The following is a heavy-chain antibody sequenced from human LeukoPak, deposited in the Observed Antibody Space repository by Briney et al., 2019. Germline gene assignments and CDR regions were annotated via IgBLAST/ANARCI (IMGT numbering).Heavy chain of an antibody. CDR3: TTDRDIGLWFGEYLFDY. CDR1: GFTFSDYY. J-gene: IGHJ4*02. V-gene: IGHV3-11*06. Sequence: KPGGSLRLSCAASGFTFSDYYMSWIRQAPGKGLEWVSYISSSSSYTNYADSVKGRFTISRDNAKNSLYLQMNSLRAEDTAVYYCTTDRDIGLWFGEYLFDYWGQGTLVTVSS. D-gene: IGHD3-10*01. CDR2: ISSSSSYT.